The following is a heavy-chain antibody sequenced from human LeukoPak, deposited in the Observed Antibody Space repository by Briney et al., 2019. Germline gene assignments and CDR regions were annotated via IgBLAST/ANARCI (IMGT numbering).Heavy chain of an antibody. CDR3: AMLSMAVPPRAPYYYYYMDV. V-gene: IGHV4-59*12. D-gene: IGHD6-19*01. Sequence: SETLSLTCTVSGASISDYYWNWIRQPPGKGLEWIGYVSSSGSTNNNPSLKSRVTVSVDTSKNQFSLKLSSVTAADTALYYCAMLSMAVPPRAPYYYYYMDVWGKGTTVTVSS. CDR1: GASISDYY. J-gene: IGHJ6*03. CDR2: VSSSGST.